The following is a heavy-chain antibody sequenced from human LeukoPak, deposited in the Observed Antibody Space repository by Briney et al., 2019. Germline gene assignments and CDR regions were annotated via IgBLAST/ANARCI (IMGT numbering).Heavy chain of an antibody. J-gene: IGHJ4*02. CDR2: IRYDGSAR. D-gene: IGHD2-8*02. CDR1: GFTFSNYD. CDR3: AKDGSWSCTD. Sequence: GGSLRLSCAASGFTFSNYDMHWVRQSPGKGLEWVAFIRYDGSARTYADSVKGRFTISRDNSKGSRYLQMNSLRADDTAVYYCAKDGSWSCTDWGQGTLVRVSS. V-gene: IGHV3-30*02.